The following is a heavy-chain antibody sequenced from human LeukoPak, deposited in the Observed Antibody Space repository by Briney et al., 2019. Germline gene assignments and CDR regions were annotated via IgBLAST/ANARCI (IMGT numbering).Heavy chain of an antibody. J-gene: IGHJ3*02. CDR2: INPNSGGT. Sequence: ASVKVSCKASGYTFTGYYMHWVRQAPGQGLEWMGWINPNSGGTNYAQKFQGRVTMTRDTSISTAYMELSRLRSDDTAVYYCARTAYCGGDCYSAWAFDIWGQGTMVTVSS. D-gene: IGHD2-21*02. CDR1: GYTFTGYY. V-gene: IGHV1-2*02. CDR3: ARTAYCGGDCYSAWAFDI.